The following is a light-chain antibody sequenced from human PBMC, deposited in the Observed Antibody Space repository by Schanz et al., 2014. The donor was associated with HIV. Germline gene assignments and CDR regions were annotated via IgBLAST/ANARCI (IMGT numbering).Light chain of an antibody. CDR2: EVS. J-gene: IGLJ3*02. Sequence: QSALTQPASVSGSPGQSITISCTGTSSDVGSYNLVSWYQQHPGKAPKLMICEVSKRPSGVPDRFSGSKSGITASLTVSGLQAEDEADYYCSSYTSSTTWVFGGGIKLTVL. CDR3: SSYTSSTTWV. CDR1: SSDVGSYNL. V-gene: IGLV2-14*02.